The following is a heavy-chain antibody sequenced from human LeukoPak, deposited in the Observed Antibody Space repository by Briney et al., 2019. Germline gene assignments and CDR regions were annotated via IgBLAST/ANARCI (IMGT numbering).Heavy chain of an antibody. CDR2: IYHSGST. V-gene: IGHV4-31*03. D-gene: IGHD6-13*01. Sequence: KPSETLSLTCTVSGDSISSGGYYWSWIRQHPGKGLEWIGYIYHSGSTYYNPSLKSRVTISVDTSKNQFSLKLSSVTAADTAVYYCAREGQQLFQIDYWGQGTLVTVSS. CDR3: AREGQQLFQIDY. J-gene: IGHJ4*02. CDR1: GDSISSGGYY.